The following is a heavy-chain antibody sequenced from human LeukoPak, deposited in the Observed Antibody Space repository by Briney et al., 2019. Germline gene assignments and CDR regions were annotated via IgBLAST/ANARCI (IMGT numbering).Heavy chain of an antibody. CDR1: GFTFSSYG. J-gene: IGHJ4*02. V-gene: IGHV3-74*01. D-gene: IGHD1-14*01. CDR2: ISTDGSRK. Sequence: PGGSLRLSCAASGFTFSSYGMHWVRQAPGKGLVWVSRISTDGSRKDYADSVKGRFTISRDNAKNTLYLQMNSLRAEDTAVYYCARSYGTIVFDYWGQGILVTVSS. CDR3: ARSYGTIVFDY.